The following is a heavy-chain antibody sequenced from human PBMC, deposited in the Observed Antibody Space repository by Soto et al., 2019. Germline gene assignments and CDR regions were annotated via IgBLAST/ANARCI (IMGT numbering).Heavy chain of an antibody. CDR2: INHSGET. D-gene: IGHD2-2*01. CDR3: ARQGGEGTVVIYYYAMDV. Sequence: QVQLQQWGAGLLKPSETLSLTCGLYGESFSGYYWSWIRQPPGKGLEWIGEINHSGETNYNPSLNRRVTMSVETSTIQFSLKLTSVTAADTAVYYCARQGGEGTVVIYYYAMDVWGQGTTVTVSS. J-gene: IGHJ6*02. V-gene: IGHV4-34*02. CDR1: GESFSGYY.